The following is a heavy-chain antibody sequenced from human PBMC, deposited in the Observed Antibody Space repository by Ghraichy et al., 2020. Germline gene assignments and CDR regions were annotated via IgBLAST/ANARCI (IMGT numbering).Heavy chain of an antibody. Sequence: SLRLSCAASGFTFSSNAMSWVRQAPGKGLEWVSAISGSGDRIFYADSVKGRFTISRDNSKNTLYLQMNSLRAEDTAIYYCARRGPLEWGAFDYWGQGTLVTVSS. CDR2: ISGSGDRI. CDR1: GFTFSSNA. D-gene: IGHD3-3*01. J-gene: IGHJ4*02. V-gene: IGHV3-23*01. CDR3: ARRGPLEWGAFDY.